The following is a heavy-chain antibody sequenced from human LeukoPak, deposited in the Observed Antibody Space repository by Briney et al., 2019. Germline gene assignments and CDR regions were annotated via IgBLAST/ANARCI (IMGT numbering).Heavy chain of an antibody. D-gene: IGHD3-22*01. CDR3: VRLSTMKQTIQH. V-gene: IGHV4-39*01. Sequence: PSETLSLTCTVSGGSISSSSYYWGWIRQPPGKGLEWIGSIYYSGSTCYNPSLKSRVTISVDTSKNQFSLKLSSVTAADTAVYYCVRLSTMKQTIQHWGQGTLVTVSS. J-gene: IGHJ1*01. CDR1: GGSISSSSYY. CDR2: IYYSGST.